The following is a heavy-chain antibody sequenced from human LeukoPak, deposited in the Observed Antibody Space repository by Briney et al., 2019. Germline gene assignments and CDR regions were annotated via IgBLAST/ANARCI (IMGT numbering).Heavy chain of an antibody. D-gene: IGHD5-12*01. Sequence: GGSLRLSCAASGSTFSDYYMSWIRQAPGKGLEWVSYISSSGSTIYYADSVKGRFTISRDNAKNSLYLQMNSLRAEDTAVYYCARAFHIVPTTHFDYWGQGTLVTVSS. CDR1: GSTFSDYY. V-gene: IGHV3-11*01. J-gene: IGHJ4*02. CDR2: ISSSGSTI. CDR3: ARAFHIVPTTHFDY.